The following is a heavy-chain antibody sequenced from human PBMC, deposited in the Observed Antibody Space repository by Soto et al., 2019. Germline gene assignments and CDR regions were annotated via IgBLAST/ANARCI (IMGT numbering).Heavy chain of an antibody. Sequence: ASVKVSCKASGYTFTSYDINWVRQATGQGLEWMGWMNPNSGNTGYAQKFQGRVTMTRNTAISTAYMELSSLRSEDTAVYYCASPSRHSSGWLHWGQGTLVTVSS. D-gene: IGHD6-19*01. CDR2: MNPNSGNT. J-gene: IGHJ4*02. CDR3: ASPSRHSSGWLH. V-gene: IGHV1-8*01. CDR1: GYTFTSYD.